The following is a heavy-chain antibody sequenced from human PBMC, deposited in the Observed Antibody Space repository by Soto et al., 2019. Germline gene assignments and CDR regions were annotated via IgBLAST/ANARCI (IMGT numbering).Heavy chain of an antibody. J-gene: IGHJ4*02. CDR2: IYHSGST. V-gene: IGHV4-30-2*01. CDR1: GGSISSGGDS. Sequence: SETLSLTCAVSGGSISSGGDSWSWIRQPPGKGLEWIGYIYHSGSTYYNPSLKSRVTISVDTSKSQFSLKLSSVTAADTAVYYCARRYGSAIDYWGQGTLVTVSS. CDR3: ARRYGSAIDY. D-gene: IGHD1-26*01.